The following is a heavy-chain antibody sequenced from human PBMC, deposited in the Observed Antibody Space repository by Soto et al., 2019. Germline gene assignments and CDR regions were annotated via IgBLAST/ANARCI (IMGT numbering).Heavy chain of an antibody. CDR1: GGSISSSSYY. CDR3: ARQARLRRRGNYYGSGSYSNYYYYYYMDV. J-gene: IGHJ6*03. V-gene: IGHV4-39*01. Sequence: PSETLSLTCTVSGGSISSSSYYWGWIRQPPGKGLEWIGSIYYSGSTYYNPSLKSRVTISVDTSKNQFSLKLSSVTAADTAVYYCARQARLRRRGNYYGSGSYSNYYYYYYMDVWGKGTTVTVSS. CDR2: IYYSGST. D-gene: IGHD3-10*01.